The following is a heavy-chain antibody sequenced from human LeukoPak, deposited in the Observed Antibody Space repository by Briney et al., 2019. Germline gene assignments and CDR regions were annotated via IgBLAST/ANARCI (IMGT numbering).Heavy chain of an antibody. Sequence: GGSLRLSCAASGFTFSGYTMNWVRQAPGKGLEWVSSISTSSSYIYYADSVKGRFTISRDNAKNSLYLQMNSLRAEDTAVYYCARDGDLLPYYYYGMDVWGQGTTVTVSS. CDR1: GFTFSGYT. D-gene: IGHD2-15*01. CDR2: ISTSSSYI. CDR3: ARDGDLLPYYYYGMDV. J-gene: IGHJ6*02. V-gene: IGHV3-21*01.